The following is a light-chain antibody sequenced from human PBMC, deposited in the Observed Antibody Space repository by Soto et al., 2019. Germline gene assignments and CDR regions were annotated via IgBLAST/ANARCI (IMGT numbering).Light chain of an antibody. CDR2: EVS. J-gene: IGLJ1*01. CDR3: SSYTSSRAYV. V-gene: IGLV2-14*01. CDR1: SSDVGGYNY. Sequence: QSALTQPASVSGSPGQSITSSCTGTSSDVGGYNYVSWYQQQSGKAPKLMIHEVSNRPSGVSNRFSGSKSGNTAPLTISGLQAEDEADYYCSSYTSSRAYVFGIGTKVTVL.